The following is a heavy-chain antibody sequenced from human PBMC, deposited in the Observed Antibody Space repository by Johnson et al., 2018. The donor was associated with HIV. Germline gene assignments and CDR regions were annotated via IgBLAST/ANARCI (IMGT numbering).Heavy chain of an antibody. D-gene: IGHD3-10*01. CDR3: AKEAITMEVDI. J-gene: IGHJ3*02. CDR1: GFTFSTYA. Sequence: QVQLVESGGGVVQPGRSLRLSCVVSGFTFSTYAMDWVRQAPGKGLEWVAVISYDGSNKYYADSVKGRFTISRDNSKNTLYLQMNSLRAEDTAVYYCAKEAITMEVDIWGQGTTVTVSS. CDR2: ISYDGSNK. V-gene: IGHV3-30-3*01.